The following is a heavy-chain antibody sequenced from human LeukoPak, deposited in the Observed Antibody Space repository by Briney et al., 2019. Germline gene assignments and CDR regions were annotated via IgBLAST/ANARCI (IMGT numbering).Heavy chain of an antibody. V-gene: IGHV3-33*01. D-gene: IGHD3-22*01. Sequence: PGGSLRLSCAASGFTFSSDGMHWVRQAPGKGLEWVAVIWYDGGNKYYADSVKGRFTISRDNSKNTLYLQMNSLRAEDTAVYYCARGLYDRSGYYVTPDYWGQGTLVTVSS. CDR2: IWYDGGNK. CDR1: GFTFSSDG. CDR3: ARGLYDRSGYYVTPDY. J-gene: IGHJ4*02.